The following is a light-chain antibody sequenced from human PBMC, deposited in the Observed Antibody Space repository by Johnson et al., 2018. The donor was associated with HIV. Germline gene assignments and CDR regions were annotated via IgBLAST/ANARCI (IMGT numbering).Light chain of an antibody. CDR1: SSNIENDY. CDR3: GTWDSSLDVKYV. J-gene: IGLJ1*01. CDR2: DNN. V-gene: IGLV1-51*01. Sequence: HSVLTQPPSVSAAPGEKVNISCSGSSSNIENDYVSWYQQLPGTAPKLLIYDNNKRPSGIPDRFSGSKSGTSATLGITGLQTGDEADYYCGTWDSSLDVKYVFGTGTQVTVL.